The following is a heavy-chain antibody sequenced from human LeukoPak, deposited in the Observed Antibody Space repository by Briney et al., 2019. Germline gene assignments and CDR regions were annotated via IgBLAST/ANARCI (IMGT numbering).Heavy chain of an antibody. CDR1: GFTFSSYG. CDR2: ISYVGSNK. D-gene: IGHD6-13*01. Sequence: GGSLRLSCAASGFTFSSYGMHWVRQAPGKGLEWVAVISYVGSNKYYADSVKGRFTISRDNSKNTLYLQMNSLRAEDTAVYYCARDRYSSSQPDYWGQGTLVTVSS. CDR3: ARDRYSSSQPDY. V-gene: IGHV3-30*03. J-gene: IGHJ4*02.